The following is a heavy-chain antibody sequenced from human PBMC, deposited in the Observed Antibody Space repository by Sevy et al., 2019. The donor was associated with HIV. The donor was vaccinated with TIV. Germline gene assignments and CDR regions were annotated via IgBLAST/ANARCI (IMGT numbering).Heavy chain of an antibody. CDR2: ISGSGGSGDKT. V-gene: IGHV3-23*01. Sequence: GGSLRLSCAASGFTFSNYAMNWVRRAPGEGLEWVSGISGSGGSGDKTNYADSVKGRFTNSRDDSRNSLNVQLNSLRAEDRDIYYGARKYDSSGYFDDWGQGTLVTVSS. D-gene: IGHD3-22*01. CDR1: GFTFSNYA. CDR3: ARKYDSSGYFDD. J-gene: IGHJ5*02.